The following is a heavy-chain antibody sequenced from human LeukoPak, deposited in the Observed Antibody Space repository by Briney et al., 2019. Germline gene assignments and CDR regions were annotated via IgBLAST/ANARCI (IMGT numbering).Heavy chain of an antibody. CDR1: GGSISSYY. CDR2: IYYSGST. J-gene: IGHJ4*02. CDR3: ARESPDYYDNQFDY. V-gene: IGHV4-59*01. D-gene: IGHD3-22*01. Sequence: ASETLSLTCTVSGGSISSYYWSWIRQPPGKGLEWIGYIYYSGSTNYNPSLKSRVTISVDTSKNQFSLKLSSVTAADTAVYYCARESPDYYDNQFDYWGQGTLVTVSS.